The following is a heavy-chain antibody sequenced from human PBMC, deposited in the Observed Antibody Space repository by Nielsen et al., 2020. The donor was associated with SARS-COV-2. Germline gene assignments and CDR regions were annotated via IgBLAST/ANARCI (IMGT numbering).Heavy chain of an antibody. CDR1: GFTFDDYA. V-gene: IGHV3-9*01. CDR2: ISWNSGSI. CDR3: AKEDPMVAVDY. J-gene: IGHJ4*02. D-gene: IGHD2-15*01. Sequence: SLKISCAASGFTFDDYAMHWVRQAPGKGLEWVSGISWNSGSIGYADSVKGRFTISRDNAKNSLYLQMNSLRAEDTALYYCAKEDPMVAVDYWGQGTLVTVSS.